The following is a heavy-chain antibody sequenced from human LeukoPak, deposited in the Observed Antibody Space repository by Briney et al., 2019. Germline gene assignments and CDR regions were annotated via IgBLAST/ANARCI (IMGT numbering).Heavy chain of an antibody. Sequence: GGSLRLSCVASGFTFSSYSMNWVRQAPGKGLEWVSYISSSSSTIYYADSVKGRFTISRDNAKNSLYLQMNSLRAEDTAVYYCARDHNWNYGSPYYYYYYMDVWGKGTTVTVSS. CDR3: ARDHNWNYGSPYYYYYYMDV. V-gene: IGHV3-48*01. J-gene: IGHJ6*03. CDR2: ISSSSSTI. D-gene: IGHD1-7*01. CDR1: GFTFSSYS.